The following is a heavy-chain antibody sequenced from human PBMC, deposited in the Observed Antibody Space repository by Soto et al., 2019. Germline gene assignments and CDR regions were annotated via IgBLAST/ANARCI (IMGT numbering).Heavy chain of an antibody. J-gene: IGHJ6*02. CDR2: ISHTGTT. Sequence: ETLSLTCLVPGFPISSPYSWGWIRQPPGQGLEWIGSISHTGTTSYSPSLPSRVSISVDTSKNQVSLTLTSVTAADTAVYFCARVTMVIRDSDHFGVDVWGHGTTVTVSS. D-gene: IGHD4-17*01. CDR3: ARVTMVIRDSDHFGVDV. V-gene: IGHV4-38-2*02. CDR1: GFPISSPYS.